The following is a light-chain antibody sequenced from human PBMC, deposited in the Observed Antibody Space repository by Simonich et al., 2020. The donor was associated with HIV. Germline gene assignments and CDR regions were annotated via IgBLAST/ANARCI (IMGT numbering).Light chain of an antibody. J-gene: IGKJ2*01. CDR2: AAS. CDR3: QQANSFPYT. Sequence: DIQMTQSPSSLSASVGDIVTITCRTSQSISSYLNWYPHKPGKAPKLLIYAASSLQSGVPSRFSGSGSGTDFTLTISSLQPEDFATYYCQQANSFPYTFGQGTKLEIK. CDR1: QSISSY. V-gene: IGKV1-39*01.